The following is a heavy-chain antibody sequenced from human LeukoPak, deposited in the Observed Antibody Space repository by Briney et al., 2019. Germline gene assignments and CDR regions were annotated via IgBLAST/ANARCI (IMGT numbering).Heavy chain of an antibody. V-gene: IGHV3-21*01. CDR3: ARDICSSTSCPREGDAFDI. J-gene: IGHJ3*02. CDR2: ISSSSSYI. CDR1: GFTFSSYS. Sequence: GGSLRLSCAASGFTFSSYSMNWVRQAPGKGLEWVSSISSSSSYIYYADSVKGRFTISRDNAKNSLYLQMNSLRAEDTAVYYCARDICSSTSCPREGDAFDIWGQGTMVTVSS. D-gene: IGHD2-2*01.